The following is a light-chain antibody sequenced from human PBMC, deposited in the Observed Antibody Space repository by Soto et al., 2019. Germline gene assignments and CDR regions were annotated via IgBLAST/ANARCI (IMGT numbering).Light chain of an antibody. CDR3: QSYDSSLSGPV. J-gene: IGLJ1*01. CDR2: GNN. CDR1: SSNIGAGYS. Sequence: LTQPPSVSGAPGQGVTISCTGSSSNIGAGYSVHWYEHLPGTVPKLLIYGNNNRPSGVPHRFSGSKSGTSASLAITGLQAEDEADYFCQSYDSSLSGPVFGTGTKVTVL. V-gene: IGLV1-40*01.